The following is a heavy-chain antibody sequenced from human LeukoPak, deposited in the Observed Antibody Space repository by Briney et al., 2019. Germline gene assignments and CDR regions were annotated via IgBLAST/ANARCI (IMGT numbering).Heavy chain of an antibody. CDR3: TRGYSSSWYGDFDY. V-gene: IGHV3-49*03. CDR2: IRSKAYGGTT. D-gene: IGHD6-13*01. J-gene: IGHJ4*02. Sequence: GGSLRLSCTASGFTFGDYAMSWFRQAPGKGLEWVGFIRSKAYGGTTEYAASVKGRFTISRDDSKSIAYLQMNSLKTEDTAVYYCTRGYSSSWYGDFDYWGQGTLVTVSS. CDR1: GFTFGDYA.